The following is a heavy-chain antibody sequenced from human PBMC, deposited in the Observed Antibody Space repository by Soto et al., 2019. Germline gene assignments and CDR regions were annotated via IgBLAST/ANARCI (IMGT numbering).Heavy chain of an antibody. CDR3: AISYSYDSSGYYVVSFDL. V-gene: IGHV1-69*01. CDR1: GGTLSSYA. Sequence: QVQLVQSGAEVKKPGSSVKVSCKASGGTLSSYAISWVRQAPGQGLEWMGGIIPIFGTANYAQRFQGRVTVTEDESTSTAYMELSSLRSEDTAVYYCAISYSYDSSGYYVVSFDLWGQGTMVTVSS. CDR2: IIPIFGTA. D-gene: IGHD3-22*01. J-gene: IGHJ3*01.